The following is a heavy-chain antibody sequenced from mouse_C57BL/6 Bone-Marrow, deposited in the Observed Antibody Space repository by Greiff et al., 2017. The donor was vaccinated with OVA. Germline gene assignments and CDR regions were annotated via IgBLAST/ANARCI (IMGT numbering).Heavy chain of an antibody. CDR3: ARLTPGFAY. J-gene: IGHJ3*01. V-gene: IGHV1-7*01. CDR1: GFNIKDYY. CDR2: INPSSGYT. D-gene: IGHD4-1*01. Sequence: VQLQQSGAELVKPGASVKLSCTASGFNIKDYYMHWVKQRPGQGLEWIGYINPSSGYTKYNQKFKDKATLTADKSSSTAYMQLSSLTYEDSAVYYCARLTPGFAYWGQGTLVTVSA.